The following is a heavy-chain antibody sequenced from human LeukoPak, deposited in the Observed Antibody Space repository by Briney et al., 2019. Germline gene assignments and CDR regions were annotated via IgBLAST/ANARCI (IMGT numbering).Heavy chain of an antibody. CDR1: GFTFSRYW. Sequence: GGSLRLSCAASGFTFSRYWMHWVRQAPGKGLVWVSRINSDGSSTNDADSVKGRFTISRDNAKNTLYLQMNSLRAEDTAVYYCAKDQSGSYPYYFDYWGQGTLVTVSS. D-gene: IGHD1-26*01. CDR2: INSDGSST. J-gene: IGHJ4*02. V-gene: IGHV3-74*01. CDR3: AKDQSGSYPYYFDY.